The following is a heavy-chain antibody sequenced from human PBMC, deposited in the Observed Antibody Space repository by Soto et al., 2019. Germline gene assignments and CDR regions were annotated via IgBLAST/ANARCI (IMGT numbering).Heavy chain of an antibody. Sequence: QVQLPESGPGLVKPSETLSLTCTVAGGSLTDHYWNWFRQSPGKGLHWIGYVYYSGGTNYNPSLTSRVTMSVDTSKNQFSLNLRSVTAADTAVYYCARGNDWKSSTFDIWGQGTMVSVSS. CDR3: ARGNDWKSSTFDI. V-gene: IGHV4-59*11. J-gene: IGHJ3*02. D-gene: IGHD2-21*01. CDR2: VYYSGGT. CDR1: GGSLTDHY.